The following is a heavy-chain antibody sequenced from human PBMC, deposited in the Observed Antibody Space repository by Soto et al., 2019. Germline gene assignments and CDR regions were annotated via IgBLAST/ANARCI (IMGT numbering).Heavy chain of an antibody. CDR2: ISPYTDDP. D-gene: IGHD2-2*01. V-gene: IGHV1-18*01. J-gene: IGHJ5*02. Sequence: QGQLVQSGVEVKKPGASVKVSCSASGNTFTNLGVTWVRQAPGQGLEWMGWISPYTDDPSYTQKFQGRVTMTIDTSSSTAYLDLRSLTSDDTAVYYCARVIPGAEAWFHPWGQGTLGTVSS. CDR3: ARVIPGAEAWFHP. CDR1: GNTFTNLG.